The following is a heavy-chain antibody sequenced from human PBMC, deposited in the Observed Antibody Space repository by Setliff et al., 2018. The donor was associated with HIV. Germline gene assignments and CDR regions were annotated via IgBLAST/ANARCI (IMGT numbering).Heavy chain of an antibody. V-gene: IGHV1-18*01. CDR3: ARLGYYNFWSGYWTDY. CDR2: ISAYNGNT. Sequence: ASVKVSCKASGYTFTSYGISWVRQAPGQGLEWMGWISAYNGNTNYAQQLQGRVTLTTDTSTSTAYMELRSLRSDDTATYYCARLGYYNFWSGYWTDYWGHGTLVTVAS. J-gene: IGHJ4*01. CDR1: GYTFTSYG. D-gene: IGHD3-3*01.